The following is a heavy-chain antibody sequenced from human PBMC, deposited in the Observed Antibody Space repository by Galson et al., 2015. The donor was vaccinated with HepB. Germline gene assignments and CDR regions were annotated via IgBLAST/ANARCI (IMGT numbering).Heavy chain of an antibody. CDR3: ARALDYDILTGYPNWFDP. CDR1: GFSLSTSGVG. D-gene: IGHD3-9*01. Sequence: PALVKPTQTLTLTCTFSGFSLSTSGVGVGWIRQPPGQALEWLGIIYWDDDKRYSPSLKSRLTITKDTSKNQVVLTLTNMDPVDTATYYCARALDYDILTGYPNWFDPWGQGTLVTVSS. J-gene: IGHJ5*02. V-gene: IGHV2-5*02. CDR2: IYWDDDK.